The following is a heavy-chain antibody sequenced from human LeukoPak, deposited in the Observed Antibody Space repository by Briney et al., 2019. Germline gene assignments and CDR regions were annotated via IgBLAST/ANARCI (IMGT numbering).Heavy chain of an antibody. CDR3: VKEAYYGWGSSPTFYFDY. J-gene: IGHJ4*02. CDR2: ISHDVKTT. Sequence: GGSLRLSCVASGFSFSDSVIHWVRQAPGKGLEWVAVISHDVKTTYYADSAKVRFTISRDNSRNTVFLQMNRLRPEDTAVYYCVKEAYYGWGSSPTFYFDYWGQGTRVTVSS. D-gene: IGHD3-10*01. V-gene: IGHV3-30*04. CDR1: GFSFSDSV.